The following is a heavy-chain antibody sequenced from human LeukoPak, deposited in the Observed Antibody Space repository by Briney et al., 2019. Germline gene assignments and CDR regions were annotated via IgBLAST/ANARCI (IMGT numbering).Heavy chain of an antibody. CDR1: GGSISSGSYY. CDR3: ARDGVNTMVRGADGFDP. J-gene: IGHJ5*02. V-gene: IGHV4-61*02. D-gene: IGHD3-10*01. Sequence: SETPSLTCTVSGGSISSGSYYWSWIRQPAGKGLEWIGRIYTSGSTNYNPSLKSRVTISVDTSKNQFSLKLTSVTAADTAVYYCARDGVNTMVRGADGFDPWGQGTLVTVSS. CDR2: IYTSGST.